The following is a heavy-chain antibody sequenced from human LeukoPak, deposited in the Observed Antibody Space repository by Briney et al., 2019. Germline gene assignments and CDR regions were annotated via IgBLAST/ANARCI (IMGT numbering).Heavy chain of an antibody. CDR3: ARATAENDH. V-gene: IGHV1-2*02. J-gene: IGHJ4*02. D-gene: IGHD1-14*01. CDR2: LNPKTGGT. CDR1: GYTFTGYY. Sequence: GASVTVSCTASGYTFTGYYLHWVRQAPGQGLEWMGWLNPKTGGTNYAQTFQGRVTMTRDTSISTVNMELSRLTSDDTAVYYCARATAENDHWGQGTLVTVSS.